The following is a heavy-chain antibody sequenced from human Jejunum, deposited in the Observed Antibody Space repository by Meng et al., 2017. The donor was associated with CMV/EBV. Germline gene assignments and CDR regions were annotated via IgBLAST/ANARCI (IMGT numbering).Heavy chain of an antibody. CDR1: GYTFTDNV. CDR3: ARHSNYLDV. J-gene: IGHJ6*02. D-gene: IGHD4-11*01. Sequence: SCKASGYTFTDNVIHWVRQAPGQGLEWMGWLTPRTGGTFYAQNFQGRVTMTGDTSISTVYMELRRLTSDDTAVYYCARHSNYLDVWGQGTTVTVSS. CDR2: LTPRTGGT. V-gene: IGHV1-2*02.